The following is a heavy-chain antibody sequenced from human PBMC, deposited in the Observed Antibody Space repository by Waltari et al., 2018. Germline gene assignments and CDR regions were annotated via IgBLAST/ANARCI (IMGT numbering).Heavy chain of an antibody. CDR2: IYYSGST. D-gene: IGHD2-2*01. Sequence: QVQLQESGPGLVKPSETLSLTCTVSGGSISSHYWSWIRQPPGKGLEWLGYIYYSGSTNYNPSLKSRVTISVDTSKNQFSLKLSSVTAADTAMYYCASWVRDVQYCSSTSCQTHNWFDPWGQGTLVTVSS. CDR3: ASWVRDVQYCSSTSCQTHNWFDP. V-gene: IGHV4-59*11. CDR1: GGSISSHY. J-gene: IGHJ5*02.